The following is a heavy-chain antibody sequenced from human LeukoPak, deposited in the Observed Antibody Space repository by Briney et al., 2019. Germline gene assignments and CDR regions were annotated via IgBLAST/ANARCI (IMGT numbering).Heavy chain of an antibody. Sequence: ASVKVSCKASGYTFTGYYMHWVRQAPGQGLEWMGWINPNSGGTNYAQKFQGRVTITADESTNTAYMELSSLRSEDTAVYYCARGESGGFGEFKIDYWGQGTLVTVSS. J-gene: IGHJ4*02. D-gene: IGHD3-10*01. CDR3: ARGESGGFGEFKIDY. CDR1: GYTFTGYY. CDR2: INPNSGGT. V-gene: IGHV1-2*02.